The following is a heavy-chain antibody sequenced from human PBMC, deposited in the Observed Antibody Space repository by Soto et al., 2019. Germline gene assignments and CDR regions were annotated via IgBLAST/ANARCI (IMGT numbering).Heavy chain of an antibody. CDR2: IYYSGST. J-gene: IGHJ5*02. CDR3: ARDSPITMVGPVQNWFDP. V-gene: IGHV4-31*03. CDR1: GGSISSVGYY. Sequence: QVQLQESGPGLVKPSETLSLTCTVSGGSISSVGYYWSWIRQHPGKGLEWIGYIYYSGSTYYNPSLKSRVTISVDTSKNQFSLKLSSVTAADTAIYYCARDSPITMVGPVQNWFDPWGQGTLVTVSS. D-gene: IGHD3-10*01.